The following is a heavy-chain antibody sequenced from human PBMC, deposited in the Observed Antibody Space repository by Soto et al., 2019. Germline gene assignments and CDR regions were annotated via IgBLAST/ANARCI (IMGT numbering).Heavy chain of an antibody. CDR3: ARRYCSSTSCYLFDY. J-gene: IGHJ4*02. D-gene: IGHD2-2*01. Sequence: SETLSLTCTVSGGSISSSSYYWGWIRQPPGKGLEWIGSIYYSGSTYYNPSLKSRVTISVDTSKNQFSLKLSSVTAADTAVYYCARRYCSSTSCYLFDYWGQGTLVTVS. V-gene: IGHV4-39*01. CDR1: GGSISSSSYY. CDR2: IYYSGST.